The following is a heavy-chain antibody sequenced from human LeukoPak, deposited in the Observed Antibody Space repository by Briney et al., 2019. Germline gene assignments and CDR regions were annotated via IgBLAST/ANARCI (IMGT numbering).Heavy chain of an antibody. CDR3: ARDLHYYGSGSYYTEDI. J-gene: IGHJ3*02. CDR1: GYTFTSYG. CDR2: ISAYNGNT. D-gene: IGHD3-10*01. V-gene: IGHV1-18*01. Sequence: ASVKVSCKASGYTFTSYGISWVRQAPGQGLEWTGWISAYNGNTNYAQKLQGRVTMTTDTSTSTAYMELRSLRSDDTAVYYCARDLHYYGSGSYYTEDIWGQGTMVTVSS.